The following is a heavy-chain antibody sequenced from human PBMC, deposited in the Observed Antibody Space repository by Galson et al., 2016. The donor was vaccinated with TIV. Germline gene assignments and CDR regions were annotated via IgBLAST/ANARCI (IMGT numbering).Heavy chain of an antibody. D-gene: IGHD4-17*01. CDR1: GFAFSSSW. CDR3: VSGIWGLRADY. J-gene: IGHJ4*02. CDR2: INQDGSEK. V-gene: IGHV3-7*01. Sequence: SLRLSCAVSGFAFSSSWMSWVRQAPGKGLEWIANINQDGSEKYYVDSVRGRFSISIDNAKNSLSLQMNSLRAEDTAVYYCVSGIWGLRADYWGQGTLVTVSS.